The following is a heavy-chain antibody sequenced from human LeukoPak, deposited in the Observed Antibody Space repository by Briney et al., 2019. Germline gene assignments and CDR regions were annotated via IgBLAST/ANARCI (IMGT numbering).Heavy chain of an antibody. CDR1: GGSISSGSYY. CDR3: ARGCDSSGYYPCEVLDAFDI. CDR2: IYTSGST. J-gene: IGHJ3*02. Sequence: SETLSLTCTVSGGSISSGSYYWNWIRQLAGKGLEWIGRIYTSGSTNYNPSLKSRVTISVDTSKNQFSLKLSSVTAADTAVYYCARGCDSSGYYPCEVLDAFDIWGQGTMVTVSS. D-gene: IGHD3-22*01. V-gene: IGHV4-61*02.